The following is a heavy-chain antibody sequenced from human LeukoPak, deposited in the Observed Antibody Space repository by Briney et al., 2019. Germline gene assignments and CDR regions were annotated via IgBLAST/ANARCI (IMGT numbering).Heavy chain of an antibody. CDR3: ARRFRD. Sequence: GGSLRLSCIGSGLTFSGFELNWVRQAPGKGLEWVAYIRHDGSLKTYADSMRGRFTISRDDAKNSVYLQMDSPRVEDTATYYCARRFRDWGRGILVTVSS. CDR1: GLTFSGFE. CDR2: IRHDGSLK. J-gene: IGHJ4*02. V-gene: IGHV3-48*03.